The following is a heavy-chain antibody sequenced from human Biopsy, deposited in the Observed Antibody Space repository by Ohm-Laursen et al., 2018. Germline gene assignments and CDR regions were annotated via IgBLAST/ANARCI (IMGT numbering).Heavy chain of an antibody. J-gene: IGHJ6*02. D-gene: IGHD2-15*01. CDR3: ARDRRGDSYMDV. CDR2: VYFTGST. V-gene: IGHV4-59*01. CDR1: GDSIRSYY. Sequence: TLSLTCTVSGDSIRSYYWSWIRQTPEKGLEWIGHVYFTGSTNFNPSLKSQVTISVDTSRVRFSLTLISVTAADTAIYYCARDRRGDSYMDVWGQGTTVTVSS.